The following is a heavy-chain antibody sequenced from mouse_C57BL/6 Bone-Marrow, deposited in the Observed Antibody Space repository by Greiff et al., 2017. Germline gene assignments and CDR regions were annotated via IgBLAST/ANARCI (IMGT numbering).Heavy chain of an antibody. CDR3: ARSGPLGRSFDD. J-gene: IGHJ2*01. CDR2: IYPTSGRT. V-gene: IGHV1-55*01. Sequence: QVQLQQPGAELVKPGASVKMSCKASGYTFTSYWITWVKQRPGQGLEWIGDIYPTSGRTNYNEKFKSKAILTVEPSSNTAYMQLSSLTSEDSAVFYCARSGPLGRSFDDWGQGTTLTVSS. D-gene: IGHD4-1*01. CDR1: GYTFTSYW.